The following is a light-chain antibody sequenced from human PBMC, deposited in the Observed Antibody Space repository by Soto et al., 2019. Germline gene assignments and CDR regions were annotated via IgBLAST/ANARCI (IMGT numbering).Light chain of an antibody. Sequence: QSALTQPASVSGSLGQAITISCTGTSSDVGGYTYVSWYQQHPGKAPKFIIYDVSNRPSGVSNRFSGSKSGNTASLTISGLQAEDEADYYCSSYTTSNTRQIVFGTGTKLTVL. CDR2: DVS. V-gene: IGLV2-14*01. CDR3: SSYTTSNTRQIV. J-gene: IGLJ1*01. CDR1: SSDVGGYTY.